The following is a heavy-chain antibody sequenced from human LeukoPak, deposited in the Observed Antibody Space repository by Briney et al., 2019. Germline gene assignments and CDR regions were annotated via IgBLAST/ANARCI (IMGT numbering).Heavy chain of an antibody. V-gene: IGHV4-4*07. CDR1: GGSISSYY. CDR2: VYTSGST. D-gene: IGHD3-3*01. Sequence: SETLSLTCTVSGGSISSYYWSWIRQPAGKGLEWIGRVYTSGSTNYNPSLKSRVTISVDTSKNQFSLKLSSVTAADTAVYYCARGRFTIFGVVEAMDVWGKGTTVTVSS. CDR3: ARGRFTIFGVVEAMDV. J-gene: IGHJ6*03.